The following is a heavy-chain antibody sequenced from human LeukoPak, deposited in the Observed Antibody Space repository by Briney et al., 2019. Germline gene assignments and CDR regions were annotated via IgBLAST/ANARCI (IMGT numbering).Heavy chain of an antibody. CDR2: ISAYNGNT. D-gene: IGHD6-13*01. CDR1: GYTFTSYG. J-gene: IGHJ5*02. CDR3: ARDRKAAAGTGWFDP. Sequence: ASVKVSCKASGYTFTSYGISWVRRAPGQGLEWMGWISAYNGNTNYAQKLQGRVTMTTDTSTSTAYMELRSLRPDDTAVYYCARDRKAAAGTGWFDPWGQGTLVTVSS. V-gene: IGHV1-18*01.